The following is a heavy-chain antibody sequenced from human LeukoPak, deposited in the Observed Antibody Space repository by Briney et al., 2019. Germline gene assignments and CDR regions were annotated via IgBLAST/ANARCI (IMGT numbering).Heavy chain of an antibody. CDR3: AKTGSSIAARPPDY. CDR1: GASFSSSPYY. Sequence: SETLSLTCTVSGASFSSSPYYWGWIRQPPGKGLEWIGSVYDSGSTFYNPSLKSRVTISIDTFMNQFSLKLTSVTAADTAVYYCAKTGSSIAARPPDYWAREPWSSSPQ. CDR2: VYDSGST. V-gene: IGHV4-39*07. J-gene: IGHJ4*02. D-gene: IGHD6-6*01.